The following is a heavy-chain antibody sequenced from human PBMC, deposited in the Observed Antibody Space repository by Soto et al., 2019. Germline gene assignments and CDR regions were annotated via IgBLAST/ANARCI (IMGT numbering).Heavy chain of an antibody. V-gene: IGHV1-69*06. D-gene: IGHD2-15*01. CDR3: AREENMYCSGGSCHLYPHYCGMDV. Sequence: SVKVSCKASGGTFSSYAISWVRQAPGQGLEWMGGIIPIFGTANYAQKFQGRVTITADKSTSTAYMELSSLRSEDTAVYYCAREENMYCSGGSCHLYPHYCGMDVWGQGTTVTVSS. J-gene: IGHJ6*02. CDR2: IIPIFGTA. CDR1: GGTFSSYA.